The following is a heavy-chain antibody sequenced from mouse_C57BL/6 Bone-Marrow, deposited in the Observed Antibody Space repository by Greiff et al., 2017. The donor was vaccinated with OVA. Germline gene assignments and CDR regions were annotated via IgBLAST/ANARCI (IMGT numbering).Heavy chain of an antibody. D-gene: IGHD2-3*01. CDR2: IYPGSGST. J-gene: IGHJ2*01. CDR1: GYTFTSYW. Sequence: VQLQQPGAELVKPGASVKMSCKASGYTFTSYWITWVKQRPGQGLEWIGDIYPGSGSTNYNEKFKSKATLTVDTSSSTAYMQLSSLTSEDSAVYYCARHLYDGSSLDYWGQGTTLTVSS. CDR3: ARHLYDGSSLDY. V-gene: IGHV1-55*01.